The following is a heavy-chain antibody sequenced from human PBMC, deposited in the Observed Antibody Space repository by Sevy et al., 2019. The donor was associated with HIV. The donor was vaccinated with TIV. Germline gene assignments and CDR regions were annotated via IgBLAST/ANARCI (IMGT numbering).Heavy chain of an antibody. CDR2: INPNSGGT. V-gene: IGHV1-2*02. CDR1: GYTFTGYY. D-gene: IGHD1-7*01. J-gene: IGHJ4*02. CDR3: VRDMELVDEGTQEFYY. Sequence: ASVKVSCKASGYTFTGYYMHWVRQAPGQGLEWMGWINPNSGGTNYAQKFQGRVTMTRDTSISIAYMELGRLRSDDTALYYCVRDMELVDEGTQEFYYWGQGTLVTVSS.